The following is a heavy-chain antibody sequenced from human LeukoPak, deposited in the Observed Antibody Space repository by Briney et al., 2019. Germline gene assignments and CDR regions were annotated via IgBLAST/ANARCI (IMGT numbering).Heavy chain of an antibody. V-gene: IGHV3-30*02. CDR2: IRYDGSNK. CDR1: GFTFSSYG. Sequence: GGSLRLSCAAPGFTFSSYGMHWVRQAPGKGLEWVAFIRYDGSNKYYADSVKGRFTISRDNSKNTLYLQMNSLRAEDTAVYYCAKGEGVPAAPVFPWGQGTLVTVSS. CDR3: AKGEGVPAAPVFP. J-gene: IGHJ5*02. D-gene: IGHD2-2*01.